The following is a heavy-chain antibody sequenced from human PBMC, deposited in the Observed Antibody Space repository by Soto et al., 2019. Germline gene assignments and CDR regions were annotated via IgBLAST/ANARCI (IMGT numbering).Heavy chain of an antibody. D-gene: IGHD3-22*01. Sequence: ATVKVSCKASVYSFATYGFSWVRQAPGQGLECVGWISAHNGDTHYSQKFQGRVTITADESTSTAYMELSSLTSEDTAVYYCARAGWLYYYDSSGSAKQGAFDIWVQGTMVTVSS. CDR1: VYSFATYG. CDR2: ISAHNGDT. V-gene: IGHV1-18*01. CDR3: ARAGWLYYYDSSGSAKQGAFDI. J-gene: IGHJ3*02.